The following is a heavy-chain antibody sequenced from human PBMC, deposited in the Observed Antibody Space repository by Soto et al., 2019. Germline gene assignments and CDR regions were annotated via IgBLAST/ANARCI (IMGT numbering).Heavy chain of an antibody. CDR3: TRASSLDFDF. D-gene: IGHD3-16*01. J-gene: IGHJ4*02. Sequence: GGSLRLSCTTSGFTVGYYALSWVRQAPGKGLEWVGFIRRNAYGGTTDYAASVKGRFTISRDDSKSIAYLQMNSLRTEDTALYYCTRASSLDFDFWGQGTLVTVS. CDR1: GFTVGYYA. V-gene: IGHV3-49*04. CDR2: IRRNAYGGTT.